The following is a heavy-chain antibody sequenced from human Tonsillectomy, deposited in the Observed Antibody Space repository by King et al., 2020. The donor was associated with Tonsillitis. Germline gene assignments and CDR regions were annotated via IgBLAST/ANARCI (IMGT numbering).Heavy chain of an antibody. CDR2: FFYSWGT. Sequence: QLQESGPGLVKPSETLSLTCTVSGGSVSSGSYYWSWIRQPPGKGLEWIGDFFYSWGTNYNPSLKRRVTISVDTSKNQFSLKLSSVTAADTAVYYCATYDFWSGVRFDYWGQGTLVTVSS. CDR1: GGSVSSGSYY. D-gene: IGHD3-3*01. V-gene: IGHV4-61*01. J-gene: IGHJ4*02. CDR3: ATYDFWSGVRFDY.